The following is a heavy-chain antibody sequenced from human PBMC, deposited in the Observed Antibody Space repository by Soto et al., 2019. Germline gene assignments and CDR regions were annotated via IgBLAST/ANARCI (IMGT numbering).Heavy chain of an antibody. CDR2: INPNSGGT. D-gene: IGHD2-15*01. J-gene: IGHJ4*02. V-gene: IGHV1-2*04. CDR3: ARDVGEVEYSSSSDLVVVVAGLDY. Sequence: ASVKVSCKASGYTFTGYYMHWVRQAPGQGLEWMGWINPNSGGTNYAQKFQGWVTMTRDTSISTAYMELGRLRSDDTAGYYWARDVGEVEYSSSSDLVVVVAGLDYWGQGTLVTVSS. CDR1: GYTFTGYY.